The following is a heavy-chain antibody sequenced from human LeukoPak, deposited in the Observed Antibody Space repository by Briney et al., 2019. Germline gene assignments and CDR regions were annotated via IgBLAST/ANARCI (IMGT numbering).Heavy chain of an antibody. Sequence: KPSETLSLTCGVSGGSISSTNWWSWVRQPPGQGLEWIGEISLTGETNYNPSLNGRVTMSLDKSRNQLSLKLTSVTAADTAMYYCSRESGAFCPFGYWGQGTLVIVPP. CDR1: GGSISSTNW. V-gene: IGHV4-4*02. D-gene: IGHD1-26*01. CDR2: ISLTGET. J-gene: IGHJ4*02. CDR3: SRESGAFCPFGY.